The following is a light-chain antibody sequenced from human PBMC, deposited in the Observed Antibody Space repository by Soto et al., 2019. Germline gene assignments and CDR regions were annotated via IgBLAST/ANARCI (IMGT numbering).Light chain of an antibody. CDR2: GAS. Sequence: EIVLTQSPGTLSLSPGERATLSSRASQSVSSSYLAWYQQKPGQGPRLLIYGASSRATGIPDRFSGSGSGTDFTLTISRLEPEDFAVYYCQQYGSSPRMFGQGTKVEIK. CDR1: QSVSSSY. CDR3: QQYGSSPRM. V-gene: IGKV3-20*01. J-gene: IGKJ1*01.